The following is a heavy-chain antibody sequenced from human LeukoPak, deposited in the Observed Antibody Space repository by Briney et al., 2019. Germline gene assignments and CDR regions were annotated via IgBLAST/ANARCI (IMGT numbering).Heavy chain of an antibody. D-gene: IGHD2-21*01. J-gene: IGHJ4*02. CDR1: GGTFSSYT. CDR3: ARDLPYSVRWSILDY. Sequence: SVKVSCKASGGTFSSYTISWVRQAPGQGLEWMGRIIPILGIANYAQKFQGRVTITADKSTSTAYLEPSSLRSEDTAVYYCARDLPYSVRWSILDYSGQGTLVTVSS. CDR2: IIPILGIA. V-gene: IGHV1-69*04.